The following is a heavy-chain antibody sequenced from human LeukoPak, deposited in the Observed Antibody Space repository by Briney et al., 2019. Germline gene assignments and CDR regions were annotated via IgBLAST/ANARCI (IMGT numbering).Heavy chain of an antibody. CDR1: GGSFSGYY. Sequence: SETLSLTCAVYGGSFSGYYWSWIRQPPGKGLEWIGEINHSGSTNYNPSLKSRVTISVDTSKNQFSLKLSSVTAADTAVYYCARVFSSSWYSRFDPWGQGTLVTVSS. J-gene: IGHJ5*02. CDR2: INHSGST. D-gene: IGHD6-13*01. V-gene: IGHV4-34*01. CDR3: ARVFSSSWYSRFDP.